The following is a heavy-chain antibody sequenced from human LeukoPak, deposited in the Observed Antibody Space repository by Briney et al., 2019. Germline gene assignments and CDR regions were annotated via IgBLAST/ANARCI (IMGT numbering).Heavy chain of an antibody. CDR3: ARGGYDFVYYYYGMDV. D-gene: IGHD3-3*01. Sequence: EASVKVSCKASGYTFTSYGITWVRQAPGQGLEWMGRINPNSGGTNYAQKFQGRVTMTRDTSISTAYMELSRLRSDDTAAYYCARGGYDFVYYYYGMDVWGQGTTVTVSS. J-gene: IGHJ6*02. V-gene: IGHV1-2*06. CDR2: INPNSGGT. CDR1: GYTFTSYG.